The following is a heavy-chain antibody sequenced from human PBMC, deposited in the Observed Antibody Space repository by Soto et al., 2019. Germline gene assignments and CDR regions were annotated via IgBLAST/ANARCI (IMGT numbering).Heavy chain of an antibody. D-gene: IGHD2-2*02. CDR2: IRSKAYGGTT. CDR1: GFTFFDYA. CDR3: TRGLDCSSTSCYTGYYGSGSYYWFDP. Sequence: GSLRLSCTASGFTFFDYAIIFGGHSPFKWLEWVVFIRSKAYGGTTEYAASVKGRFTISRDDSKSIAYLQMNSLKTEDTAVYYCTRGLDCSSTSCYTGYYGSGSYYWFDPWGQGTLVTVSS. J-gene: IGHJ5*02. V-gene: IGHV3-49*04.